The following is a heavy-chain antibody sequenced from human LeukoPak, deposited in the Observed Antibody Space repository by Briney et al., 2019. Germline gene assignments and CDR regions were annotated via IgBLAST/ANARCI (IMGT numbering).Heavy chain of an antibody. J-gene: IGHJ5*02. CDR1: GGSIRTSDYY. V-gene: IGHV4-39*07. CDR3: ARGLMVYAISP. D-gene: IGHD2-8*01. CDR2: INHSGST. Sequence: SETLSLTCTVSGGSIRTSDYYWGWIRQPPGKGLEWIGEINHSGSTNYNPSLKSRVTISVDTSKNQFSLKLSSVTAADTAVYYCARGLMVYAISPWGQGTLVTVSS.